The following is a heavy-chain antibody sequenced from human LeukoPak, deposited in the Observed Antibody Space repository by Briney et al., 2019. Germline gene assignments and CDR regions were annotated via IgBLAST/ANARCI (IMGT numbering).Heavy chain of an antibody. V-gene: IGHV4-61*02. J-gene: IGHJ6*03. CDR3: ARYYYDRSGYAIYYYYMDV. D-gene: IGHD3-22*01. Sequence: SETLSLTCTVSGDSISSGSYYWSWIRQPAGKGLEWIGRIYTSGSTNYNPSLKSRVTISVDTSKNQFSLKLSSVTAADTAVYYCARYYYDRSGYAIYYYYMDVWGKGTTVTFSS. CDR2: IYTSGST. CDR1: GDSISSGSYY.